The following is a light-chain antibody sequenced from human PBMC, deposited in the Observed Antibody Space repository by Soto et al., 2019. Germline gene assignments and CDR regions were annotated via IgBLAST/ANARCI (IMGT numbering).Light chain of an antibody. CDR1: RRYVGGYTF. CDR2: DVR. V-gene: IGLV2-14*01. CDR3: SSYTSISTYV. Sequence: LNPPGSASGSSGQTITISCTGNRRYVGGYTFFSWYQQPPGKAPKLMIYDVRNRPSGVSNRFSGSKSVNTASLTISGLQAEDEADYYCSSYTSISTYVFGTGTKVTVL. J-gene: IGLJ1*01.